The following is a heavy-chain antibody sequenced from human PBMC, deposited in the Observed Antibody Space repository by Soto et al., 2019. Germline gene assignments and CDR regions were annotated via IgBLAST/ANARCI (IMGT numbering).Heavy chain of an antibody. CDR2: IYYSGST. V-gene: IGHV4-31*03. CDR3: ARASSSNYVSPLFDY. Sequence: PSETLSLTCTVSGGSISSGGYYWSWIRQHPGKGLEWIGYIYYSGSTYYNPSLKSRVTISVDTSKNQFSLKLSSVTAADTAVYYCARASSSNYVSPLFDYWGQGTLVTVSS. CDR1: GGSISSGGYY. D-gene: IGHD4-4*01. J-gene: IGHJ4*02.